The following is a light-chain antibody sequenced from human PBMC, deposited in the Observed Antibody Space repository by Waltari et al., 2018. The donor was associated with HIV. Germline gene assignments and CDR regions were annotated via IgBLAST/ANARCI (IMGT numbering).Light chain of an antibody. CDR3: QHYDSSVT. J-gene: IGKJ5*01. CDR2: GAS. Sequence: EIVLTQSPCTLSLSPGARVTLSCRASQSVSSSSLIWYQQKPGQAPRLLIYGASSRATGIPDRFSGSGSGTDFTLTISRLDPEEFAVYYCQHYDSSVTFGQGTRLEIK. CDR1: QSVSSSS. V-gene: IGKV3-20*01.